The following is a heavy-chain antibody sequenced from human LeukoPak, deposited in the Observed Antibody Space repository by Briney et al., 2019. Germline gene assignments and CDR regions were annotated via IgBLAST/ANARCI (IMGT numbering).Heavy chain of an antibody. V-gene: IGHV3-9*01. CDR1: GFTFDDYA. CDR2: ISWNSGSI. J-gene: IGHJ4*02. Sequence: GGSLRLSCAASGFTFDDYAMHWVRQAPGKGLEWVSGISWNSGSIGYADSVKGRFTISRDNAKNSLYLQMNSLRAEDTALYYCAKGGREYYFDYWGQGTLVTVSS. CDR3: AKGGREYYFDY. D-gene: IGHD3-16*01.